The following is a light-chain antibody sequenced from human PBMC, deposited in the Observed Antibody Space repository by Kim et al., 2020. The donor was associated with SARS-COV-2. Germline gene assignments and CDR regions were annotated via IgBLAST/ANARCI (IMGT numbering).Light chain of an antibody. CDR3: CSYAGNYNWV. CDR1: SSDVGGYNF. J-gene: IGLJ3*02. CDR2: DVN. V-gene: IGLV2-11*01. Sequence: GQSGTISCTGSSSDVGGYNFVSWYQQHPGKAPKLMIFDVNKRPSGVPDRFSGSKSANTASLTISGLQAEDEADYYCCSYAGNYNWVFGGGTQLTVL.